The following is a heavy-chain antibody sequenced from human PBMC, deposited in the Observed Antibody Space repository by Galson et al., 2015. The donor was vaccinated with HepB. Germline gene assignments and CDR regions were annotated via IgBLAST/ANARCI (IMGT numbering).Heavy chain of an antibody. D-gene: IGHD3-16*02. J-gene: IGHJ4*02. V-gene: IGHV3-7*01. Sequence: SLRLSCAASGFSLSSYSMGWVRQAPGKGLEWVANIKEDGSEKYYVDSVKGRFTISRDNAKNSLYLQMNSLRVEDTAVYYCARGYRAPWPWGQGTLVTVSS. CDR1: GFSLSSYS. CDR3: ARGYRAPWP. CDR2: IKEDGSEK.